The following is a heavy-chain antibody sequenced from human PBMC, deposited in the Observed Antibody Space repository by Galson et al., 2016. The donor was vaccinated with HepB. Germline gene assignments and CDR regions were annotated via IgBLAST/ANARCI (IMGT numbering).Heavy chain of an antibody. CDR2: ISHNGNYK. J-gene: IGHJ4*02. V-gene: IGHV3-30*18. CDR3: AKDPSRLLEAGRLDS. Sequence: SLRLSCAASGFTFSSYGMYWVRQAPGKGLDWVAVISHNGNYKYYADSVKGRFTISRDNSKTTVYLQMNSLRAEDTAVYYCAKDPSRLLEAGRLDSWGQGTLVTVSS. D-gene: IGHD6-19*01. CDR1: GFTFSSYG.